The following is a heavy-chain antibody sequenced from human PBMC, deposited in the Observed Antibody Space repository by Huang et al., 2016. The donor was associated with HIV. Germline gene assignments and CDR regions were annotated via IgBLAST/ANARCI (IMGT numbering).Heavy chain of an antibody. CDR2: GYVNGNT. D-gene: IGHD3-10*01. V-gene: IGHV4-59*13. CDR1: GDSMNSSY. J-gene: IGHJ4*02. Sequence: QVHLRESGPGLVKPSETLSLSCSVSGDSMNSSYWTWVRQPPGKGMEWIDQGYVNGNTKYNPALRSRVTISVDTSKKQFYLKLNSVTAGDTAVYYCARRGVAAKHFDFWGQGIVVTVSS. CDR3: ARRGVAAKHFDF.